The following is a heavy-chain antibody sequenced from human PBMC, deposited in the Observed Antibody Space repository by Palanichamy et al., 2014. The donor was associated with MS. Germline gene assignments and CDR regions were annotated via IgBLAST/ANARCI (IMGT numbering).Heavy chain of an antibody. CDR2: FDPEDGER. J-gene: IGHJ3*02. V-gene: IGHV1-24*01. CDR3: AIIAAVGAFDI. CDR1: GYTVSGIS. D-gene: IGHD2-21*01. Sequence: QVHLVQSGPEVKKPGASVRVSCKVSGYTVSGISMHWLRLSPGRGLEWLGGFDPEDGERKYAQSFQGRGTMTEDTSTDTAYMELSSLTYEDTAVYYCAIIAAVGAFDIWGQGTGVIVSS.